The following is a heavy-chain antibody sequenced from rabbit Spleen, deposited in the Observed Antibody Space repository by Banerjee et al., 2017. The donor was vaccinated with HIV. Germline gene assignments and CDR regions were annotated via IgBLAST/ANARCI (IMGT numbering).Heavy chain of an antibody. CDR3: TSTVGTADQLDL. D-gene: IGHD7-1*01. CDR1: GFSFSSSYY. CDR2: IYADNGGT. Sequence: QSLEESGGDLVKPGASLTLTCTASGFSFSSSYYMCWVRQAPGKGLEWIGCIYADNGGTYYASWAKGRFTISKTSSTTMTLQMTSLTAADTATYFCTSTVGTADQLDLWGPGTLVTVS. V-gene: IGHV1S40*01. J-gene: IGHJ3*01.